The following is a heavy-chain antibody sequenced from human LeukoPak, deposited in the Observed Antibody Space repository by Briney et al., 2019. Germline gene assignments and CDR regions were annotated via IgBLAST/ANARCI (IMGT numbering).Heavy chain of an antibody. CDR1: GYTLSNHA. CDR3: ARVVDTAMVIDY. Sequence: ASVKVSCKGSGYTLSNHAFSWVRQAPGQGLEWMGRINPNSGGTNYAQKFQGRVTMTRDTSISTAYMELSRLRSDDTAVYYCARVVDTAMVIDYWGQGTLVTVSS. D-gene: IGHD5-18*01. V-gene: IGHV1-2*06. J-gene: IGHJ4*02. CDR2: INPNSGGT.